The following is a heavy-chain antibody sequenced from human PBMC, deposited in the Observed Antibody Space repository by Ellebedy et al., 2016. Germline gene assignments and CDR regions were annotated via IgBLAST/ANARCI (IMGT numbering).Heavy chain of an antibody. D-gene: IGHD2-21*02. V-gene: IGHV1-46*01. CDR1: GYTFTSYG. CDR3: ARERAYCGGDCSNDAFDI. J-gene: IGHJ3*02. Sequence: ASVKVSXKASGYTFTSYGISWVRQAPGQGLEWMGIINPSGGSTSYAQKFQGRVTMTRDTSTSTVYMELSSLRSEDTAVYYCARERAYCGGDCSNDAFDIWGQGTMVTVSS. CDR2: INPSGGST.